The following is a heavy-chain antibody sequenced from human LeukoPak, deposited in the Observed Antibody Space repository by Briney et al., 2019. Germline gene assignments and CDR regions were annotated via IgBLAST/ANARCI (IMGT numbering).Heavy chain of an antibody. D-gene: IGHD6-19*01. J-gene: IGHJ6*03. CDR2: ISYDGSSK. CDR1: GFTFSTYA. CDR3: ARAGSGWYYYYYYMDV. Sequence: EGSLRLSCAASGFTFSTYAMHWVRQAPGKGLEWVAVISYDGSSKYYADSVKGRFTISRDNAKNSLYLQMNSLRAEDTAVYYCARAGSGWYYYYYYMDVWGKGTTVTISS. V-gene: IGHV3-30*04.